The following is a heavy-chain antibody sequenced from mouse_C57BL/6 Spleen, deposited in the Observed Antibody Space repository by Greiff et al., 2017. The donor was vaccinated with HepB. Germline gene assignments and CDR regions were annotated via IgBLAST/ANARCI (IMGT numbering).Heavy chain of an antibody. D-gene: IGHD1-1*01. Sequence: VQLQQSGPELVKPGASVKISCKASGYAFSSSWMNWVKQRPGKGLEWIGRIYPGDGDTNYNGKFKGKATLTADKSSSTAYMQLSSLTSEDSAVYCCARVLITTVVDYWGQGTTLTVSS. V-gene: IGHV1-82*01. CDR3: ARVLITTVVDY. CDR1: GYAFSSSW. J-gene: IGHJ2*01. CDR2: IYPGDGDT.